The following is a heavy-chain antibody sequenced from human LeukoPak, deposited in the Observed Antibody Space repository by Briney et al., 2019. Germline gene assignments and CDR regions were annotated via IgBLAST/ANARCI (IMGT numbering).Heavy chain of an antibody. J-gene: IGHJ5*02. CDR2: INPNSGGT. CDR3: ARSGVAGGKFWFDP. CDR1: GYTFTGYY. D-gene: IGHD4-23*01. Sequence: ASVKVSCKASGYTFTGYYMHWVRQAPGQGLEWMGWINPNSGGTNYAQKFQGWVPMTRDTSISTAYMELSRLRSDDTAVYYCARSGVAGGKFWFDPWGQGTLVTVSS. V-gene: IGHV1-2*04.